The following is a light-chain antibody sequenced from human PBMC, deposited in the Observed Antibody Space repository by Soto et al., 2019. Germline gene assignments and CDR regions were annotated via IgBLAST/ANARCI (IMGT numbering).Light chain of an antibody. V-gene: IGLV2-14*03. Sequence: QSALTQPASMSGSLGESVTITCTGTSNEFHGYDLVSWYQQHPGKVPKLLIYDVNSRPSGVSDRFSGSKSATSASLTISGLQAEDEADYYCSSYTIGSTPWVFGGGTKLTVL. CDR3: SSYTIGSTPWV. CDR1: SNEFHGYDL. CDR2: DVN. J-gene: IGLJ3*02.